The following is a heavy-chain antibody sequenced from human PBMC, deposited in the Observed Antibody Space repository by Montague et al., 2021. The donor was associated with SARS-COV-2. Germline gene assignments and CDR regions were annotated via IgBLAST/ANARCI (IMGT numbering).Heavy chain of an antibody. CDR1: GGSFSRYF. Sequence: ETLSLTCDVYGGSFSRYFWSWIRQPPGRGPELIGHVSPTGSTRYNPSLDSRVTISLDTSKSRLSLELTSVTVADTSIYFCVGAPNEYYFDYWGQGTPVSVSS. D-gene: IGHD3-16*01. CDR3: VGAPNEYYFDY. V-gene: IGHV4-34*01. J-gene: IGHJ4*02. CDR2: VSPTGST.